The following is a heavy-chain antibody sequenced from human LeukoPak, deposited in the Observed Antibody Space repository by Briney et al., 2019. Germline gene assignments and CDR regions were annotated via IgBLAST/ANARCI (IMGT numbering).Heavy chain of an antibody. CDR3: AKVSAYYYASGFDY. V-gene: IGHV3-30*18. J-gene: IGHJ4*02. CDR1: EFIVSSNY. Sequence: GGSLRLSCAASEFIVSSNYMSWVRQAPGKGLEWMAVISYDGSNKYYADSVKGRFTISRDNSKNTLYLQMNSLRAEDTAVYYCAKVSAYYYASGFDYWGQGTLVTVSS. D-gene: IGHD3-10*01. CDR2: ISYDGSNK.